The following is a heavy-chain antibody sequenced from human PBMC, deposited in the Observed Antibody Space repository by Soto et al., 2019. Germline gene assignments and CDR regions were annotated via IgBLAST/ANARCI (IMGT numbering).Heavy chain of an antibody. V-gene: IGHV3-74*01. CDR3: ARDRSYAMEV. J-gene: IGHJ6*02. Sequence: GGSLRLSCEASGFSIREYWMHWVRQAPREGLVWVSCINGDASSTTYADSVKGRFTISRDDAKNTVYLQMTSLRAEDTAVYFCARDRSYAMEVWGQGTRLTVSS. CDR2: INGDASST. CDR1: GFSIREYW.